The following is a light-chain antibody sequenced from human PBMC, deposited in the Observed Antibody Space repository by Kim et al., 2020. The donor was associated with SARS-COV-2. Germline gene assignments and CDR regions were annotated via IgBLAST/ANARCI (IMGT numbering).Light chain of an antibody. CDR3: QAWDSSTVV. CDR2: QDS. Sequence: SVSPGQTASITCSGDKLGDKYAFWYQQKSGQSPVLVIYQDSKRPSGIPERFSGSNSGNTATLTISGTQAMDEADYYCQAWDSSTVVFGGGTQLTVL. CDR1: KLGDKY. J-gene: IGLJ2*01. V-gene: IGLV3-1*01.